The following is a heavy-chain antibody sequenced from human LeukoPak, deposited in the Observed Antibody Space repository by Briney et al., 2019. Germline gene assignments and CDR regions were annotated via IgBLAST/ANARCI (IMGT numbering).Heavy chain of an antibody. D-gene: IGHD2-21*01. J-gene: IGHJ4*02. V-gene: IGHV4-59*01. Sequence: SETLSLTCTVSGGSISSYYWSWIRQPPGKGLEWIGYIYYGGSTNYNPSLKSRVTISVDTSKNQFSLKLSSVTAADTAVYYCARGNVIESWGQGTLVTVSS. CDR3: ARGNVIES. CDR1: GGSISSYY. CDR2: IYYGGST.